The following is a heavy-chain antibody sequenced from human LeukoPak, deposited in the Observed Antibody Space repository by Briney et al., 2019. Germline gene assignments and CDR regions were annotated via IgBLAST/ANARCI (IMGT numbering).Heavy chain of an antibody. J-gene: IGHJ4*02. CDR2: IIPIFGTA. V-gene: IGHV1-69*05. CDR3: ARGASSYYDSSDYFDY. CDR1: GGTFSSYA. Sequence: SVKVSCKASGGTFSSYAISWVRQAPGQGLEWMGGIIPIFGTANYAQKLQGRVTMTTDTSTSTAYMELRSLRSDDTAVYYCARGASSYYDSSDYFDYWGQGTLVTVSS. D-gene: IGHD3-22*01.